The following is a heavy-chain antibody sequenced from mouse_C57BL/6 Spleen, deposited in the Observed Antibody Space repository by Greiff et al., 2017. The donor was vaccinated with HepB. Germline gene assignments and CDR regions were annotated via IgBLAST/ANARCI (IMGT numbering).Heavy chain of an antibody. CDR1: GFSLTSYG. J-gene: IGHJ2*01. CDR2: IWSGGST. D-gene: IGHD1-1*01. CDR3: ARNGDYGSFLSYYFDY. V-gene: IGHV2-2*01. Sequence: QVQLKESGPGLVQPSQSLSITCTVSGFSLTSYGVHWVRQSPGKGLEWLGVIWSGGSTDYNAAFISRLSISKDNSKSQVFFKMNSLQADDTAIYYCARNGDYGSFLSYYFDYWGQGTTLTVSS.